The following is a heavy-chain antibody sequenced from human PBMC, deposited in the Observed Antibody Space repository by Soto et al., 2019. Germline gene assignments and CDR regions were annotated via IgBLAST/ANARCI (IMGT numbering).Heavy chain of an antibody. CDR1: GVSFSGYY. D-gene: IGHD3-9*01. CDR2: INHSGST. V-gene: IGHV4-34*01. J-gene: IGHJ4*01. CDR3: AQGHYDIFTGYYTPFDY. Sequence: SETLSLTCAVYGVSFSGYYWSWILQPPGKGLEWIGEINHSGSTNYNPSLKSRVTISVDTSKNQFSLKLSSVTAADTAVYYCAQGHYDIFTGYYTPFDYWREGNMVT.